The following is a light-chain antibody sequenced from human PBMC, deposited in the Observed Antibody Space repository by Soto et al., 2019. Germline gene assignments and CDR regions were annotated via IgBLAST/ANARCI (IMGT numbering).Light chain of an antibody. CDR2: DAS. J-gene: IGKJ4*01. Sequence: EIVLTQSPGTLSLSPGEIASLSCRASQSVGSSYLAWYQQKPGQAPRLLIYDASNRATGIPARFSGSGSGTDFTLTISSLEPEDFAVYYCQQRSNWPLTFGGGTKVDIK. V-gene: IGKV3-11*01. CDR3: QQRSNWPLT. CDR1: QSVGSSY.